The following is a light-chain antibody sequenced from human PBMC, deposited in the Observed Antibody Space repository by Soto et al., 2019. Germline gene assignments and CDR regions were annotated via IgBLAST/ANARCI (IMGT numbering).Light chain of an antibody. J-gene: IGKJ1*01. CDR3: QQSYSTPRT. CDR1: QSISSY. Sequence: DIQMTQSPSSLYASVGDRVTITYRASQSISSYLNWYQQNPGKAPKLLIYAASSLQSGVPSRFSGSGSGTDFTLTISSLQPEDFGTYYCQQSYSTPRTFGQGTKVEIK. CDR2: AAS. V-gene: IGKV1-39*01.